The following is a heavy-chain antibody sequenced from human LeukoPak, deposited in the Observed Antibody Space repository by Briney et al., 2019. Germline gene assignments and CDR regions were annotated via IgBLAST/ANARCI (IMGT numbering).Heavy chain of an antibody. CDR2: INPSGGST. D-gene: IGHD6-19*01. CDR3: ASGGMAGTFSWFDP. CDR1: GYIFTNYY. J-gene: IGHJ5*02. Sequence: ASVKVSCKASGYIFTNYYMHWVRQAPGQGLEWMGIINPSGGSTSYAQKFQGRVTMTRDTSTSTAYMELSRLRSDDTAVYYCASGGMAGTFSWFDPWGQGTLVTVSS. V-gene: IGHV1-46*01.